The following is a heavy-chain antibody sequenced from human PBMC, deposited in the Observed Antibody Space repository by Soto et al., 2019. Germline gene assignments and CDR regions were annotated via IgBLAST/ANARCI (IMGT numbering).Heavy chain of an antibody. CDR1: VGSMNDYY. CDR3: ASGRLVSRHYGLDV. Sequence: PSEALSVTCTFSVGSMNDYYWSWIRQPAGKGLEWIGRIFTSGNTNYNPSLRSRLTMSVDTSTNQVSLRLTSVTAADTAVYYRASGRLVSRHYGLDVWGQGTTVTVSS. CDR2: IFTSGNT. J-gene: IGHJ6*01. V-gene: IGHV4-4*07. D-gene: IGHD6-6*01.